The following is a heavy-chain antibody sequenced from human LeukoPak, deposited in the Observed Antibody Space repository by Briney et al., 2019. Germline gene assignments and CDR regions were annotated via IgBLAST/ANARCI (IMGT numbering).Heavy chain of an antibody. V-gene: IGHV3-21*01. Sequence: GGSLRLSCAASGFTFSTYSMNWVRQAPGRGLEWVSSISSSIYIHYADSVKGRFTVSRDNAKNSLYLQMNSLRAEDTAVYYCARSFLSIAAAATDYWGQGTLVTVSS. CDR1: GFTFSTYS. D-gene: IGHD6-13*01. J-gene: IGHJ4*02. CDR2: ISSSIYI. CDR3: ARSFLSIAAAATDY.